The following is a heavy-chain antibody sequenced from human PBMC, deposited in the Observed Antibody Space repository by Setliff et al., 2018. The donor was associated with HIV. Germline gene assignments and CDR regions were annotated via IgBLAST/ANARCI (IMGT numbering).Heavy chain of an antibody. D-gene: IGHD3-16*01. Sequence: GASVKVSCKASGYTFSTYGISWVRQAPGQGLEWMGWITPYNNNTQYTQHLQGRVTMTTDTYTSTAYMDLRSLRSEDTAVYYCARGGSRVWDTWFDSWGQGTLVTVSS. J-gene: IGHJ5*01. CDR3: ARGGSRVWDTWFDS. CDR1: GYTFSTYG. CDR2: ITPYNNNT. V-gene: IGHV1-18*01.